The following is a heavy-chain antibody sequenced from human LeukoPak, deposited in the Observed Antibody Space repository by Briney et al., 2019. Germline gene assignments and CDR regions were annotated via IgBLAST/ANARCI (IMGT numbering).Heavy chain of an antibody. Sequence: GGSLRLSCAASGFRFSNYWMSWVRQAPGKGLEWVANIKEDGSGEHYVDSVKGRFTISRDNAKNSLYLQMNSLRAEDTAVYYCAREGEFDIWGQGTMATVSS. CDR3: AREGEFDI. CDR2: IKEDGSGE. D-gene: IGHD2-21*01. J-gene: IGHJ3*02. CDR1: GFRFSNYW. V-gene: IGHV3-7*04.